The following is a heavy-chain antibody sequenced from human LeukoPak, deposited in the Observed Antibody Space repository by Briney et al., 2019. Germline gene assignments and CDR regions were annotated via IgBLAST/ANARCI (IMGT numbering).Heavy chain of an antibody. Sequence: SQTLSLTCAISGDSVSSKSAAWNWIRQSPSRGLEWLGRTYYRSKWSSGYAESVKSRITINPDTSKNQLSLQLNSVTPEDAAMYYCARSFNGFIDSRGQGTLVTVSS. V-gene: IGHV6-1*01. CDR3: ARSFNGFIDS. J-gene: IGHJ4*02. CDR1: GDSVSSKSAA. CDR2: TYYRSKWSS. D-gene: IGHD2-8*01.